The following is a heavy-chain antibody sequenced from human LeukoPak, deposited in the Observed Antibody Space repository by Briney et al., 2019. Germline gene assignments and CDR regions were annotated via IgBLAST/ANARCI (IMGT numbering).Heavy chain of an antibody. V-gene: IGHV3-23*01. CDR3: AKVWFGEVSYFDN. CDR1: GFTFSSYA. CDR2: ISGSGGNT. Sequence: PGGSLRLSCAASGFTFSSYAMNWVRQAPGKGLEWVSAISGSGGNTYYADSVKGRFTLSRDNSKNTLYLQMNSLRAEDTAIYYCAKVWFGEVSYFDNWGQGTLVTVSS. D-gene: IGHD3-10*01. J-gene: IGHJ4*02.